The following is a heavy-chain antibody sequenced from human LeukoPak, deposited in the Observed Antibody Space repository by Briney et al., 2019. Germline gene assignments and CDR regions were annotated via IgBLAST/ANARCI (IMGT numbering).Heavy chain of an antibody. V-gene: IGHV3-64*04. J-gene: IGHJ4*02. CDR2: ISPNGDIT. CDR1: GFRFSAYA. Sequence: GGSLRLSCSASGFRFSAYAMHWVRQAPGKGLEYVSAISPNGDITYYADSVKGRFTISRDNAESSLYLQMNSLRAEDTALYYCVRNLAVAGTCFDSWGQGTLVTVSS. D-gene: IGHD6-19*01. CDR3: VRNLAVAGTCFDS.